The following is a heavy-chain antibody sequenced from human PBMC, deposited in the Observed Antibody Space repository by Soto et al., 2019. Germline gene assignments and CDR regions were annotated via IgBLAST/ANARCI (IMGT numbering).Heavy chain of an antibody. J-gene: IGHJ6*02. CDR3: ARHLTYCSAGSCYSDFPYYGMDV. D-gene: IGHD2-15*01. Sequence: QLQLQESGPGLVKPSETLSLTCTVSGGSISSSSYYWGWIRQPPGKGLEWIGSIFYSGSTYYNPSLKGRVTISVDTSKNQFSLKLSSGTAADTAVYYCARHLTYCSAGSCYSDFPYYGMDVWGQGTTVTVSS. CDR2: IFYSGST. V-gene: IGHV4-39*01. CDR1: GGSISSSSYY.